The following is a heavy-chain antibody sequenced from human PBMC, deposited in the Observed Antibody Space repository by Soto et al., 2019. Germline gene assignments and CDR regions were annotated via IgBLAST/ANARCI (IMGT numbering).Heavy chain of an antibody. Sequence: PGGSLRLSCAASGFTFSSYGMHWVRQAPGKGLEWVAVISYDGSNKYYADSVKGRFTISRDNSKNTLYLQMNSLRAEDTAVYYCAKDGRGAFDIWGQGTMVTDSS. CDR1: GFTFSSYG. CDR2: ISYDGSNK. D-gene: IGHD2-15*01. CDR3: AKDGRGAFDI. V-gene: IGHV3-30*18. J-gene: IGHJ3*02.